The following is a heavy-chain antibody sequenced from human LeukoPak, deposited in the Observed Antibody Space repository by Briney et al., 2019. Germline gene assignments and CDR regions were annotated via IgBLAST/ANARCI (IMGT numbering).Heavy chain of an antibody. J-gene: IGHJ4*02. CDR1: GGSISSYY. CDR3: ARFPSSGWYPFGYFDY. V-gene: IGHV4-59*01. Sequence: SETLSLTCTVSGGSISSYYWSWIRQPPGKGLEWIGYIYYCGSTNYNPSLKSRVTISVDTSKNQFSLKLSSVTAADTAVYYCARFPSSGWYPFGYFDYWGQGTLVTVSS. CDR2: IYYCGST. D-gene: IGHD6-19*01.